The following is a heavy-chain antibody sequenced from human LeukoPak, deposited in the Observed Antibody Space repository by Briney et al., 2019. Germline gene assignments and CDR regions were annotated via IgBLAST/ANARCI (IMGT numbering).Heavy chain of an antibody. V-gene: IGHV4-59*01. CDR2: IYYSGST. J-gene: IGHJ4*02. Sequence: SETLSLTCTVSGGSISSYYWSWIRQPPGKGLEWIGYIYYSGSTNYNPSRKSRVTISVDTSKNQFSLKLSSVTAADTAVYYCARADSYSSGWYGGLDYWGQGTLVTVSS. CDR3: ARADSYSSGWYGGLDY. CDR1: GGSISSYY. D-gene: IGHD6-19*01.